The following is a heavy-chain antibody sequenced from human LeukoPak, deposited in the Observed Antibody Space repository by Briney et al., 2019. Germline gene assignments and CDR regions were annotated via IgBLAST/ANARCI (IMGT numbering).Heavy chain of an antibody. D-gene: IGHD3-22*01. CDR2: IYYSGST. Sequence: TSETLSLTCTVSGGSISSYYWSWIRQPPGKGLEWIGYIYYSGSTNYNPSLKSRVTISVDTSKNQFSLKLSSVTAADTAVYYCARESDYYDSSGYPPGFDPWGQGTLVTVSS. CDR1: GGSISSYY. J-gene: IGHJ5*02. V-gene: IGHV4-59*01. CDR3: ARESDYYDSSGYPPGFDP.